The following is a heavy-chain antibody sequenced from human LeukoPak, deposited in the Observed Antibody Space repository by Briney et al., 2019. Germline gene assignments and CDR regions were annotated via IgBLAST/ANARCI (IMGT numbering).Heavy chain of an antibody. V-gene: IGHV1-69*13. CDR3: ARSLIVVVPATPLYYYYYGMDV. CDR1: GGTFSSYA. Sequence: SVKVSCKASGGTFSSYAISWVRQAPGQGLEWMGGIIPIFGTANYAQKFQGRVTITADESTSTAYMELSSLRSEDTAVYYCARSLIVVVPATPLYYYYYGMDVWGQGTTVTVPS. J-gene: IGHJ6*02. D-gene: IGHD2-2*01. CDR2: IIPIFGTA.